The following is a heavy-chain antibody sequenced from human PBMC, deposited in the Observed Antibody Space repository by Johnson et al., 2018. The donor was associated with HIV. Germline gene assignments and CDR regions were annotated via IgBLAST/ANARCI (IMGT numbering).Heavy chain of an antibody. V-gene: IGHV3-66*02. CDR3: RLVEAIWYDSSGPSDAFDI. J-gene: IGHJ3*02. D-gene: IGHD3-22*01. CDR2: IYSGDTT. CDR1: GFTVNGNY. Sequence: VQLVESGGGLVQPGGSLRLSCAVSGFTVNGNYMSWVRQAPGKGLEWVSVIYSGDTTYYADSVKGRFTISRDTSKNTLYLQMNSLRPEDTAVYYCRLVEAIWYDSSGPSDAFDIWGQGTMVTVSS.